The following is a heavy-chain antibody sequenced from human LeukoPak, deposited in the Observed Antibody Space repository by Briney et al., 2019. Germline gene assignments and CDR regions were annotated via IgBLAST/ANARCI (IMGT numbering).Heavy chain of an antibody. CDR1: GFTFSSYA. D-gene: IGHD5-12*01. V-gene: IGHV3-23*01. CDR3: AKGRGYSGYDFFDY. CDR2: ISASGGGT. Sequence: GGSLRLSCAASGFTFSSYAMSWVRQAPGKGLEWVSAISASGGGTFYADSVKGRFTISRDNSKNTLYLQMNSLRAEDTALYYCAKGRGYSGYDFFDYWGQGTLVTVSS. J-gene: IGHJ4*02.